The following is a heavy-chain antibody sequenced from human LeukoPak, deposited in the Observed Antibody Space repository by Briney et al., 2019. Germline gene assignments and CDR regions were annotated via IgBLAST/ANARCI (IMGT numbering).Heavy chain of an antibody. V-gene: IGHV3-21*01. Sequence: PGGSLRLSCAASGITFSSYSMNWVRQAPGKGLEWVSSINRDSNYIYYADSVKGRFTISRDNAKNSLYLQMNSLRAEDTAVYYCARDRSPKLKYQLLPPPDYYYYGMDVWGQGTTVTVSS. J-gene: IGHJ6*01. CDR1: GITFSSYS. CDR2: INRDSNYI. D-gene: IGHD2-2*01. CDR3: ARDRSPKLKYQLLPPPDYYYYGMDV.